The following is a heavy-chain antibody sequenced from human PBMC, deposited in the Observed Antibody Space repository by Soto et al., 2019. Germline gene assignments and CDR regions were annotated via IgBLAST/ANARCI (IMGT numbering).Heavy chain of an antibody. CDR3: ARDLRYCYDSSGPFDY. CDR2: IYYSGST. D-gene: IGHD3-22*01. CDR1: GGSISSYY. J-gene: IGHJ4*02. Sequence: SETLSLTCTVSGGSISSYYWSWIRQPPGKGLEWIGYIYYSGSTNYNPSLKSRVTISVDTSKNQFSLKLSSVTAADTAVYYCARDLRYCYDSSGPFDYWGQGTLVTVSS. V-gene: IGHV4-59*01.